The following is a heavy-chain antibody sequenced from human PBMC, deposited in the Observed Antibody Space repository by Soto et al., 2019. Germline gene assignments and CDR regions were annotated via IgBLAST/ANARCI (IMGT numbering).Heavy chain of an antibody. CDR1: GFTFSRYA. D-gene: IGHD6-6*01. CDR3: AKRVEYSSSTHYFDS. V-gene: IGHV3-23*01. CDR2: ISDSGGST. J-gene: IGHJ4*02. Sequence: GGSLRLSCAVSGFTFSRYAMSWVRQAPGKGLEWVSAISDSGGSTYYADSVKGRFTISRDNSKNTLYLQMNSLRAEDTAVYYCAKRVEYSSSTHYFDSWGQGTLVTVSS.